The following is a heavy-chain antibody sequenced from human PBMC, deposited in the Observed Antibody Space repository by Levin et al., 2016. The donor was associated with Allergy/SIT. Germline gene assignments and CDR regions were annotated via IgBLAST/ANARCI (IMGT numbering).Heavy chain of an antibody. V-gene: IGHV3-23*01. CDR2: ISGSGGST. J-gene: IGHJ4*02. D-gene: IGHD2-15*01. Sequence: GGSLRLSCAASGFTFSSYGMHWVRQAPGKGLEWVSAISGSGGSTYYADSVKGRFTISRDNSKNTLYLQMNSLRAEDTAVYYCAKLGPSGGSCIDYWGQGTLVTVSS. CDR3: AKLGPSGGSCIDY. CDR1: GFTFSSYG.